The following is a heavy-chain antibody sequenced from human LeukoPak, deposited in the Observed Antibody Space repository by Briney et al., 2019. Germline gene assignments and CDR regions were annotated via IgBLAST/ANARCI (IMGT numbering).Heavy chain of an antibody. J-gene: IGHJ4*02. Sequence: ASVKVSCKASGYTFTSYYMHWVRQAPGQGLEWMGWINTNTGNPTYAQGFTGRFVFSLDTSVSTAYLQISSLKAEDTAVYYCARLIAYYDSSGYSDYWGQGTLVTVSS. D-gene: IGHD3-22*01. V-gene: IGHV7-4-1*02. CDR3: ARLIAYYDSSGYSDY. CDR1: GYTFTSYY. CDR2: INTNTGNP.